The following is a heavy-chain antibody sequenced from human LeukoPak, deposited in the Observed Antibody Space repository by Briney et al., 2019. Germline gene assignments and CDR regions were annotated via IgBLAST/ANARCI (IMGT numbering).Heavy chain of an antibody. J-gene: IGHJ4*02. Sequence: PGGSLRLSCAASGFTFSSYYMSWVRQAPGKGLEWVSHINRDGSEKYYVDSVKGRFTISRDNAKNSLYLQMNSLRVEDTAVYYCARDKVTYWGRGTLVTVSS. CDR1: GFTFSSYY. V-gene: IGHV3-7*01. CDR2: INRDGSEK. CDR3: ARDKVTY.